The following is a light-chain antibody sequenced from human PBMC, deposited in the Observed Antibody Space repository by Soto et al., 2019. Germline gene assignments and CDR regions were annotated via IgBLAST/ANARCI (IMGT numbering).Light chain of an antibody. CDR1: QDISNY. CDR3: QQYNNPPRLT. CDR2: DAS. J-gene: IGKJ4*01. Sequence: DIQMTQSPSSLSASVGDRVTITCQASQDISNYLNWYQQKPGKAPKLLIYDASNLETGGPSRFSGSRSGTDFTFTISSLQPEDIATYYCQQYNNPPRLTFGGGTKVEIK. V-gene: IGKV1-33*01.